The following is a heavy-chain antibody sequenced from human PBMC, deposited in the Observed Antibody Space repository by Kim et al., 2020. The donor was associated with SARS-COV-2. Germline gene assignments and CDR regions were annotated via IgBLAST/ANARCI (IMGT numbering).Heavy chain of an antibody. J-gene: IGHJ4*02. CDR2: INPNSGGT. Sequence: ASVKVSCKASGYTFTGYYMHWVRQAPGQGLEWMGRINPNSGGTNYAQKFQGRVTMTRDTSISTAYMELSRLRSDDTAVYYCASFEYCSGGSCYHTNAVFDYWGQGTLVTVSS. CDR3: ASFEYCSGGSCYHTNAVFDY. V-gene: IGHV1-2*06. CDR1: GYTFTGYY. D-gene: IGHD2-15*01.